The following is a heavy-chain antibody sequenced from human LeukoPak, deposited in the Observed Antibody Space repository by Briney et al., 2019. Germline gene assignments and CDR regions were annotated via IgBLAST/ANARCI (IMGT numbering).Heavy chain of an antibody. CDR2: IYTSGST. Sequence: SETLSLTCTVSGGSISSYYWSWIRQPPGKGLEWIGYIYTSGSTNYNPSLKSRVTISVDTYKNQFSLKLSSVTAADTAVYYCARTYYDFWSGYYYYYYMDVWGKETTVTVSS. J-gene: IGHJ6*03. CDR3: ARTYYDFWSGYYYYYYMDV. V-gene: IGHV4-4*09. D-gene: IGHD3-3*01. CDR1: GGSISSYY.